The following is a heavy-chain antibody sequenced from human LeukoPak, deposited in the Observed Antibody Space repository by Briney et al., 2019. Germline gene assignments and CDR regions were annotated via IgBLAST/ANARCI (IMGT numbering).Heavy chain of an antibody. V-gene: IGHV4-39*01. CDR2: IYYSGST. CDR1: GGSISSSSYY. CDR3: ARQYGDYVGYFDY. J-gene: IGHJ4*02. D-gene: IGHD4-17*01. Sequence: ASETLSLTCTVSGGSISSSSYYWGWIRQPPGKGLEWIGRIYYSGSTYYNPSLKSRVTISVDTSKNQFSLKLSSVTAADTAVYYCARQYGDYVGYFDYWGQGTLVTVSS.